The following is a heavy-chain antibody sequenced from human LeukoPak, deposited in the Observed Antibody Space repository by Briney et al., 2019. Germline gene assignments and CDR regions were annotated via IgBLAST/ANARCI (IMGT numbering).Heavy chain of an antibody. Sequence: SETLSLTCAVSGGSISSDSYYWGWIRQPPGKGLEWIGSIYYSGSTYYNPSLKSRVTISVDTSKNQFSLKLSSVTAADTAVYCCARTRYYYNSRSYGAPYYFDYWGQGTLVTVSS. CDR3: ARTRYYYNSRSYGAPYYFDY. J-gene: IGHJ4*02. D-gene: IGHD3-10*01. CDR1: GGSISSDSYY. CDR2: IYYSGST. V-gene: IGHV4-39*01.